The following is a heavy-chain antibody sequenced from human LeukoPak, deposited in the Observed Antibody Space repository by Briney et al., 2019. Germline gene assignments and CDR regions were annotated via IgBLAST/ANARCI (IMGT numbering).Heavy chain of an antibody. J-gene: IGHJ4*02. CDR2: VNESGGT. CDR3: ARDERNVYGSGSYTDY. V-gene: IGHV4-34*01. Sequence: SETLSLTCAVYVGSFSGYHWNWIRQPPGKGPEWIGEVNESGGTNINPSLRSRVTISVDTSKNQFSLKLSSVTAADTAVYYCARDERNVYGSGSYTDYWGQGTLVTVSS. D-gene: IGHD3-10*01. CDR1: VGSFSGYH.